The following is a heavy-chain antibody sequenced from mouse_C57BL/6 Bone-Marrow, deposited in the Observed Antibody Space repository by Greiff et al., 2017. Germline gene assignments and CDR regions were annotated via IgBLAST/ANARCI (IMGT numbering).Heavy chain of an antibody. CDR2: IDPSDSYT. D-gene: IGHD2-3*01. Sequence: QVQLQQPGAELVRPGTSVKLSCKASGYTFTSYWMHWVKQRPGQGLEWIGVIDPSDSYTNYNQKFKGKATLTVDTSSSTAYMQLSILTSEDSAVYYCARYEEDYWGQGTSVTVSS. CDR1: GYTFTSYW. CDR3: ARYEEDY. J-gene: IGHJ4*01. V-gene: IGHV1-59*01.